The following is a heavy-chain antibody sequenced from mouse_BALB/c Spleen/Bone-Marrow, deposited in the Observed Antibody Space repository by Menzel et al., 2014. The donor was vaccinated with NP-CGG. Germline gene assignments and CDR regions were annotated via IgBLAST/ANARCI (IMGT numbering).Heavy chain of an antibody. J-gene: IGHJ2*01. CDR2: VNPRSGCA. Sequence: VQLVESGAELASPGASVKMSCKASGYTFTDYTIQWVKQRPGQGLEWIGYVNPRSGCANYNQKFKDKATLTADKSSSTAFMQLSSLTSEDSAVYYCARPKGFALDYWGQGTALTVSS. CDR1: GYTFTDYT. CDR3: ARPKGFALDY. V-gene: IGHV1-4*01.